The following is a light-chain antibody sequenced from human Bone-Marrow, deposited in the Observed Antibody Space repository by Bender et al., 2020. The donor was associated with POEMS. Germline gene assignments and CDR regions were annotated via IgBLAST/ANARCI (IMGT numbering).Light chain of an antibody. V-gene: IGLV2-14*01. Sequence: QSALTQPPSVSGSPGQSITISCTGTSSDVGVYDYVSWYQQHPGKAPKLILYSVTNRPSGVSHRFSGSKSGNTASLTISGLLAEDEADYYCSSYTTGTTFVFGTGTMVTVL. CDR2: SVT. CDR1: SSDVGVYDY. J-gene: IGLJ1*01. CDR3: SSYTTGTTFV.